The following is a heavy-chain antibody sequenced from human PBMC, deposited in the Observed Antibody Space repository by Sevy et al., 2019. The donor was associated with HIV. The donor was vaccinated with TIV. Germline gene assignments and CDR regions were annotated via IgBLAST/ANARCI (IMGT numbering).Heavy chain of an antibody. Sequence: GGSLRLSCAASGFTFSSYGMHWVRQAPGKGLEWVALIWFDGSNTYYADSLKGRFTISRDIAKNTLHLQMNSLRAEDTAVYYCARDLEFYDYGDYGPAFMPDYWGQGTLVTVSS. V-gene: IGHV3-33*01. CDR3: ARDLEFYDYGDYGPAFMPDY. D-gene: IGHD4-17*01. J-gene: IGHJ4*02. CDR1: GFTFSSYG. CDR2: IWFDGSNT.